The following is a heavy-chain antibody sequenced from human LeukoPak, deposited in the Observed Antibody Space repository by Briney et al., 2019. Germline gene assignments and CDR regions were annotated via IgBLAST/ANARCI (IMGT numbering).Heavy chain of an antibody. V-gene: IGHV1-69*01. CDR1: GGTFSSYA. CDR3: ARESVHTAHYYYCYMDV. D-gene: IGHD5-18*01. Sequence: ASVSVSCKASGGTFSSYAISWVRQAPGQGLEWMGGIIPIFGTANYAQKFQGRVTITADESTSTAYMELSSLRSEDTAVYYSARESVHTAHYYYCYMDVWVKGTTVTVSS. J-gene: IGHJ6*03. CDR2: IIPIFGTA.